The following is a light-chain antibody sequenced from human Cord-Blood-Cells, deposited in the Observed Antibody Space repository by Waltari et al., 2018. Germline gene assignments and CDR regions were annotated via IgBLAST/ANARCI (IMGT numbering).Light chain of an antibody. V-gene: IGKV1-39*01. J-gene: IGKJ5*01. CDR1: QSISSY. CDR3: QQSYSTPIT. Sequence: DLQMTQSPSSLSASVGDRVNITCRASQSISSYLNWYQQKPGKAPKLLNYAASSLQSGVPSRFSGSGSGTDFTLTISSLQPEDFATYYCQQSYSTPITFGQGTRLEIK. CDR2: AAS.